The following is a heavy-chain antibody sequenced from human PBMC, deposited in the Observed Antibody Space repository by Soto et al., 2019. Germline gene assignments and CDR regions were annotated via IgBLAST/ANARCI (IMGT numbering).Heavy chain of an antibody. Sequence: EVQLLESGGGLVQPVGSLRLSCAASGFTCSSYAMTWVRQIPGKGLEWVSSISASGGGTYYADSVKGRFTISRDNSKNTLYLQMNSLRAEDTAIYYCAKIAGGSYCDYWGQGTLVTVSS. CDR1: GFTCSSYA. D-gene: IGHD3-16*01. CDR3: AKIAGGSYCDY. CDR2: ISASGGGT. V-gene: IGHV3-23*01. J-gene: IGHJ4*02.